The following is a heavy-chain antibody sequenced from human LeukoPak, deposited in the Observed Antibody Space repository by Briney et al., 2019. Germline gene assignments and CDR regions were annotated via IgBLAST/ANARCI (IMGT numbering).Heavy chain of an antibody. CDR2: ISGSGGST. CDR3: ARGASGAVDSSGYSGGFDY. D-gene: IGHD3-22*01. CDR1: GFTFSSYA. J-gene: IGHJ4*02. Sequence: GGSLRLSCAASGFTFSSYAMSWVRQAPGKGLEWVSAISGSGGSTYYADSVKGRFTISRDNSKNTLYLQMNSLRAEDTAVYYCARGASGAVDSSGYSGGFDYWGQATLVTVYS. V-gene: IGHV3-23*01.